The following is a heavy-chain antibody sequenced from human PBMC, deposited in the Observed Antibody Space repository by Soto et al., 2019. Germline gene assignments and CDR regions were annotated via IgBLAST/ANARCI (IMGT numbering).Heavy chain of an antibody. CDR3: ARNIAVQRGSLGHFDY. CDR2: IYPGDSDT. Sequence: EVQLVQSGAEVKKPGESLKISCKGSGYSFTSYWIGWVRQMPGKGLEWMGIIYPGDSDTRYSPSFQGQVTISADKSISTAYLQWSSLKASDTAMYYCARNIAVQRGSLGHFDYWGQGTLVTVSS. V-gene: IGHV5-51*01. J-gene: IGHJ4*02. CDR1: GYSFTSYW. D-gene: IGHD6-19*01.